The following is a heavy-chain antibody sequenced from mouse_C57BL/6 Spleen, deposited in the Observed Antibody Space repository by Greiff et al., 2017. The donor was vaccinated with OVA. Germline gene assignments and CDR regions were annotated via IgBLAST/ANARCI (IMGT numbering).Heavy chain of an antibody. CDR1: GYTFTSYW. CDR3: ARFYYYGSSGYFDY. CDR2: IHPNSGST. Sequence: QVQLKQPGAELVKPGASVKLSCKASGYTFTSYWMHWVKQRPGQGLEWIGMIHPNSGSTNYNEKFKSKATLTVDKSSSTAYMQLSSLTSEDSAVYYCARFYYYGSSGYFDYWGQGTTLTVSS. D-gene: IGHD1-1*01. J-gene: IGHJ2*01. V-gene: IGHV1-64*01.